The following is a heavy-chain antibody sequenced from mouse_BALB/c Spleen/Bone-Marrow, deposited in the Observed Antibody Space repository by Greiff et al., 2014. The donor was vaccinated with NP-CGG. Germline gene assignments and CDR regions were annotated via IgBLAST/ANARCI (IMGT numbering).Heavy chain of an antibody. D-gene: IGHD1-1*01. CDR3: AKGGYGSSYVRYYAMDY. CDR2: IYPGSGTT. V-gene: IGHV1-77*01. CDR1: GYTFTDYY. J-gene: IGHJ4*01. Sequence: LQESGAELTRPGASVKLSCKATGYTFTDYYIKWVKQRTGQGLEWIGEIYPGSGTTYYNEKFKGKATLTADKSSSTAYMQLSSLTSEDSAVNCCAKGGYGSSYVRYYAMDYWGQGTSVTVSS.